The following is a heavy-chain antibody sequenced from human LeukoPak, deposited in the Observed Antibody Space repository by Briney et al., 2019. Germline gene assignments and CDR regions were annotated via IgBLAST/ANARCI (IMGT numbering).Heavy chain of an antibody. CDR1: GGSISSSYW. Sequence: SESLSLTCAVSGGSISSSYWWSWVRQPPGKGLEWIGEIYHSGSTNYNPSLKSRLSMSLDKSRNQFSLKLTSVTAADTAVYYCGRGYWTGYHHLDFWGQGTLVTVSS. D-gene: IGHD3/OR15-3a*01. V-gene: IGHV4-4*02. J-gene: IGHJ4*02. CDR3: GRGYWTGYHHLDF. CDR2: IYHSGST.